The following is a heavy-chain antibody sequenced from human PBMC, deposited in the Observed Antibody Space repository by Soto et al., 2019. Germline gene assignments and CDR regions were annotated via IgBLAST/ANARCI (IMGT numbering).Heavy chain of an antibody. J-gene: IGHJ6*03. Sequence: ASVKVSCKASGYTFTSYDINWVRQATGQGLEWMGWMNPNSGNTGYAQKFQGRVTMTRNTSISTAYMELSSLRSEDTAVYYCARRLDSSSWLPHYYYYYMDGWGKGTTVTVSS. D-gene: IGHD6-13*01. V-gene: IGHV1-8*01. CDR1: GYTFTSYD. CDR3: ARRLDSSSWLPHYYYYYMDG. CDR2: MNPNSGNT.